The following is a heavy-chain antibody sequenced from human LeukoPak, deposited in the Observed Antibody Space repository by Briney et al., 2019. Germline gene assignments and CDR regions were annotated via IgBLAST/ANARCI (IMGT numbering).Heavy chain of an antibody. D-gene: IGHD3-3*01. V-gene: IGHV3-30*18. CDR2: ISYEGSNK. CDR3: AKDTVAYDFCSGYYTG. J-gene: IGHJ4*02. Sequence: GGSLRLSCAASGFTFSNYGMHWVRQAPGKGLEGGGDISYEGSNKYYADSVKGRLTISRDNSKNTLYLQMNSLRAEDTAVYYCAKDTVAYDFCSGYYTGWGQGTLVTVSS. CDR1: GFTFSNYG.